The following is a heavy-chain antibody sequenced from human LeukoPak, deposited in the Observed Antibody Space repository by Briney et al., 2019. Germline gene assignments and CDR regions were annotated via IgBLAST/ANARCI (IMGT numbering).Heavy chain of an antibody. CDR2: INPNSGGT. J-gene: IGHJ3*02. CDR3: ARDSCSSTSCIPLSVRDAFDI. Sequence: GASVKVSCKASGYTFTGYYMHWVRQAPGQGLEWMGWINPNSGGTNYAQKFQGRVTMTRDTSISTAYMELSGLRSDDTAVYYCARDSCSSTSCIPLSVRDAFDIWGQGTMVTVSS. CDR1: GYTFTGYY. D-gene: IGHD2-2*01. V-gene: IGHV1-2*02.